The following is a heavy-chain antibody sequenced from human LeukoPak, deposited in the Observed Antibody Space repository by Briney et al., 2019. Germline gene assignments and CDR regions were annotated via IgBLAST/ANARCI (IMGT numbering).Heavy chain of an antibody. CDR3: ARQSRDGSKTRGYYFDY. V-gene: IGHV5-10-1*01. CDR1: GYSFTSYW. D-gene: IGHD3-10*01. Sequence: PGESLKISCKGSGYSFTSYWISWVRQMPGKGLEWMGRIDPSDSYSNYSPSFQGHVTISADKSTSTAYLQWSSLKASDTAMYYCARQSRDGSKTRGYYFDYWGQGTLVTVSS. CDR2: IDPSDSYS. J-gene: IGHJ4*02.